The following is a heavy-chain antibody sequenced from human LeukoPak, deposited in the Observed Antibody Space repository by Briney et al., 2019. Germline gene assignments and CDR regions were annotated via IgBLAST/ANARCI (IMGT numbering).Heavy chain of an antibody. J-gene: IGHJ4*02. CDR3: ARATGSLNDFDY. V-gene: IGHV3-21*01. Sequence: PGGSLRLSCAASGFIFSGYTMNWVRQTPGKGMECDSSISSSSDYIYYADSVKGRFTISRDNSKDSLYLQMSSLRAEDTAVYYCARATGSLNDFDYWGQGTLVTVSS. CDR2: ISSSSDYI. D-gene: IGHD1-14*01. CDR1: GFIFSGYT.